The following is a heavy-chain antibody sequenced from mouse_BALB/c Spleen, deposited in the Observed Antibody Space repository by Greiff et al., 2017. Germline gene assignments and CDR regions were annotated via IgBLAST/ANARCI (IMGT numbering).Heavy chain of an antibody. J-gene: IGHJ2*01. CDR1: GFTFSSYG. CDR3: ARHAGPYYFDY. V-gene: IGHV5-6*01. CDR2: ISSGGSYT. D-gene: IGHD3-3*01. Sequence: EVQLQESGGDLVKPGGSLKLSCAASGFTFSSYGMSWVRQTPDKRLEWVATISSGGSYTYYPDSVKGRFTISRDNAKNTLYLQMSSLKSEDTAMYYCARHAGPYYFDYWGQGTTLTVSS.